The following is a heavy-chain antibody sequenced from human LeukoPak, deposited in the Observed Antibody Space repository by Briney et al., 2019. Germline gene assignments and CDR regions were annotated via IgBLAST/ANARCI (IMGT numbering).Heavy chain of an antibody. CDR1: GGPFSGYY. D-gene: IGHD3-10*01. V-gene: IGHV4-59*01. Sequence: SETLSLTCAVYGGPFSGYYWSWIRQPPGKGLEWIGYIYYSGSTNYNPSLKSRVTISVDTSKNQFSLKLSSVTAADTAVYYCARASTYYYGSGSYKYFDYWGQGTLVTVSS. CDR2: IYYSGST. J-gene: IGHJ4*02. CDR3: ARASTYYYGSGSYKYFDY.